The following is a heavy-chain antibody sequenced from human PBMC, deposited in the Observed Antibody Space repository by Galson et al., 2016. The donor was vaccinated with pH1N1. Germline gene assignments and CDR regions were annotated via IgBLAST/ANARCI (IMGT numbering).Heavy chain of an antibody. Sequence: SLRLSCAASGFTFSNYWMHWVRQAPGKGLEWVANIKQDGSEKYYVDSVKGLFTISRDNAKNSLYLQMNSLRVEDTAVYYCARALGAMGAYWGQGTLVTVSS. V-gene: IGHV3-7*01. CDR3: ARALGAMGAY. CDR1: GFTFSNYW. CDR2: IKQDGSEK. J-gene: IGHJ4*02. D-gene: IGHD1-26*01.